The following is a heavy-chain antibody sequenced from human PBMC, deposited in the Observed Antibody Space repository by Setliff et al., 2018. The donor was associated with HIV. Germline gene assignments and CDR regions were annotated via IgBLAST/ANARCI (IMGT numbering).Heavy chain of an antibody. CDR2: IHHSGNT. D-gene: IGHD3-3*01. CDR3: ARTVRREFRTNVGDHYYLYMDV. V-gene: IGHV4-38-2*01. Sequence: SETLSLTCPVSGYSISSGYYWGWIRQPPGGGLEWIGAIHHSGNTYYNPSLKSRVTISVDTSKNLFSLKVNSVTAADTAVYYCARTVRREFRTNVGDHYYLYMDVWGKGTTVTVSS. CDR1: GYSISSGYY. J-gene: IGHJ6*03.